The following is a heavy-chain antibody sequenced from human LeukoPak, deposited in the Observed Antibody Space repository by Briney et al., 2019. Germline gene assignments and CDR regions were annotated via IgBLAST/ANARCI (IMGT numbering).Heavy chain of an antibody. CDR3: ARGMITFGGVLNAFDI. CDR2: IYYSGST. Sequence: SETLSLTCTVSGYSISSGYYWSWIRQPPGKGLEWIGYIYYSGSTNYNPSLKSRVTISVDTSKNQFSLKLSSVTAADTAVYYCARGMITFGGVLNAFDIWGQGTMVTVSS. CDR1: GYSISSGYY. J-gene: IGHJ3*02. V-gene: IGHV4-61*01. D-gene: IGHD3-16*01.